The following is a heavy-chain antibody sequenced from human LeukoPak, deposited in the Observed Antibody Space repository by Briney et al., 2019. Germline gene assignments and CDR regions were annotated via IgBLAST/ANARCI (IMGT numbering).Heavy chain of an antibody. Sequence: PSETLSLTCTVSGGSISSYYWSWIRQPPGKGLEWIGYIYYSGSTNYNPSLKSRVTISVDTSKNQFSLKLSSVTAADTAVYYCARHGKREYGGNSGYYYGMDVWGQGTTVTVSS. CDR3: ARHGKREYGGNSGYYYGMDV. D-gene: IGHD4-23*01. V-gene: IGHV4-59*08. CDR2: IYYSGST. CDR1: GGSISSYY. J-gene: IGHJ6*02.